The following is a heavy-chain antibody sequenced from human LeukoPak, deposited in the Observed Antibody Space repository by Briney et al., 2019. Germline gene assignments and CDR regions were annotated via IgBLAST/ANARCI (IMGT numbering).Heavy chain of an antibody. J-gene: IGHJ4*02. V-gene: IGHV3-11*01. CDR3: ATDIRGWTENDY. D-gene: IGHD6-19*01. CDR1: GFTFSNYY. CDR2: ISSSGSTI. Sequence: KPGGSLRLSCAASGFTFSNYYMSWIRQAPGKGLEWVSYISSSGSTIYYADSVKGRFTISRDNAKNSLYLQMNSLRAEDTAVYYCATDIRGWTENDYWGQGTLVTVSS.